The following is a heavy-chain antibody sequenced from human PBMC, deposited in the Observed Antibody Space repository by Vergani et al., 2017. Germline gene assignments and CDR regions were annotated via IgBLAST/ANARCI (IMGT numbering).Heavy chain of an antibody. Sequence: QVQLQESGPGLVKPSQTLSLTCTVSGGSISSGGYYWSWIRQHPGKGLDWIGYIYYSGSTYYNPSLKSRVTIPVDTSKNQFSLKLSSVTAADTAVYYCARGSFREYYFDYWGQGTLVTVSS. V-gene: IGHV4-31*03. J-gene: IGHJ4*02. CDR3: ARGSFREYYFDY. CDR2: IYYSGST. CDR1: GGSISSGGYY. D-gene: IGHD1-26*01.